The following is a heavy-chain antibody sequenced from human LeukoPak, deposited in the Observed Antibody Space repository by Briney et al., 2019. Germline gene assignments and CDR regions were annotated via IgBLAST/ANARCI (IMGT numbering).Heavy chain of an antibody. CDR3: ARGPPSYDFWSGYYTDY. D-gene: IGHD3-3*01. V-gene: IGHV4-59*01. CDR1: GGSISSYY. CDR2: IYYSGST. Sequence: PSETLPLTCTVSGGSISSYYWSWIRQPPGKGLEWIGYIYYSGSTNYNPSLKSRVTISVDTSKNQFSLKLSSVTAADTAVYYCARGPPSYDFWSGYYTDYWGQGTLVTVSS. J-gene: IGHJ4*02.